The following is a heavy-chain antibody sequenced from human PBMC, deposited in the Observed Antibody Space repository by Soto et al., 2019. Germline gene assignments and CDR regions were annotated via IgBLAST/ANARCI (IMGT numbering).Heavy chain of an antibody. V-gene: IGHV3-23*01. D-gene: IGHD3-22*01. CDR1: GFTFSSYA. CDR2: ISGSGGST. CDR3: ASSLILSGGYYQPRDY. J-gene: IGHJ4*02. Sequence: GGSLRLSCAASGFTFSSYAMSWVRQAPGKGLEWVSAISGSGGSTYYADSVKGRFTISRDNSKNTLYLQMNSLRAEDTAVYYCASSLILSGGYYQPRDYWGQGTLVTVSS.